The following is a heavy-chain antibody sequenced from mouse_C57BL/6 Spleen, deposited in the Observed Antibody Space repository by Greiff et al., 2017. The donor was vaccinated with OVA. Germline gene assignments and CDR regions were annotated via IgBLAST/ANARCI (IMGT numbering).Heavy chain of an antibody. J-gene: IGHJ4*01. CDR2: ISSGGDYI. CDR1: GFTFSSYA. CDR3: TRDDSGNYENYYAMDY. D-gene: IGHD2-1*01. V-gene: IGHV5-9-1*02. Sequence: DVQLVESGEGLVKPGGSLKLSCAASGFTFSSYAMSWVRQTPEKRLEWVAYISSGGDYIYYADTVKGRFTISRDNARNTLYLQMSSLKSEDTAMYYCTRDDSGNYENYYAMDYWGQGTSVTVSS.